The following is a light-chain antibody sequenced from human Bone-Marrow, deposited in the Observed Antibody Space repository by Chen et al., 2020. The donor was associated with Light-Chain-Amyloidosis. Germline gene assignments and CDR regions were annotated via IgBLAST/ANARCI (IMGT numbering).Light chain of an antibody. J-gene: IGLJ3*02. CDR1: NSNIGINY. V-gene: IGLV1-51*02. CDR3: ATWDSSLTVWM. CDR2: ENN. Sequence: QSVLTQPPSVSAVPGQKVTISCSGSNSNIGINYVSWYKQLPGTSPKLLIYENNQRPSEIPDRFSGSKTGTSATLGVAGLQTGDDADYYCATWDSSLTVWMFGGGTKLTVL.